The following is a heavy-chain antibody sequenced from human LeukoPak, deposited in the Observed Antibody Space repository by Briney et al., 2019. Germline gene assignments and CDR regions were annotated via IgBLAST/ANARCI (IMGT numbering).Heavy chain of an antibody. Sequence: GGSLRLSCAASGFTFDDCGMSWVRQAPGKGLEWVAFIRSKAYGGTAEYAASVKGRFTISRDDSKSIAYLQMNSLQTEDTAVYYCTRVSNYYGTGSYGHDYWGQGTLVTVSS. V-gene: IGHV3-49*04. CDR1: GFTFDDCG. D-gene: IGHD3-10*01. J-gene: IGHJ4*02. CDR2: IRSKAYGGTA. CDR3: TRVSNYYGTGSYGHDY.